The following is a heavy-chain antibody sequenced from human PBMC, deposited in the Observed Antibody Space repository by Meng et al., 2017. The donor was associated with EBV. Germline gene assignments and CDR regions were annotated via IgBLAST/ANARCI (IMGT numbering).Heavy chain of an antibody. J-gene: IGHJ4*02. D-gene: IGHD5/OR15-5a*01. V-gene: IGHV4-39*01. Sequence: QLQLQESGPGQVKPSXXXXLTXXVXXHSISSFYYWAWLRQPPGRGLEWIGSAHYSGRTYYSPSLRSRVTVSIDTSKNQFSLRLTSVTAADTALYYCARPFPSIVSPRLDPFGDWGQGALVTVSS. CDR1: XHSISSFYY. CDR3: ARPFPSIVSPRLDPFGD. CDR2: AHYSGRT.